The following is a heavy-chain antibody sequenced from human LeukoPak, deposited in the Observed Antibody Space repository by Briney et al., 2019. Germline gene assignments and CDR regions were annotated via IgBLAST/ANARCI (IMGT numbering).Heavy chain of an antibody. CDR2: ISAYNGNT. Sequence: GASVKVSCKASGYTFTSYGISGVRQAPGQGLEWMGWISAYNGNTNYAQKLQGRVTMTTDTSTSTAYMELRSLRSDDTDVYYCARRPLSSYYYYMDVWGKGTTVTVSS. CDR3: ARRPLSSYYYYMDV. V-gene: IGHV1-18*01. CDR1: GYTFTSYG. J-gene: IGHJ6*03. D-gene: IGHD6-6*01.